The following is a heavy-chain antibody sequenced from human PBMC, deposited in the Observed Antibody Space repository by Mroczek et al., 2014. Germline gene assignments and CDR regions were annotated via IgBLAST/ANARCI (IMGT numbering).Heavy chain of an antibody. D-gene: IGHD1-7*01. CDR3: ARHVSLTGTTGYVLGDYFDY. CDR1: GYSFTSYW. J-gene: IGHJ4*02. V-gene: IGHV5-51*01. CDR2: IYPGDSDT. Sequence: SGAEVKKPGESLKISCKGSGYSFTSYWIGWVRQMPGKGLEWMGIIYPGDSDTRYSPSFQGQVTISADKSISTAYLQWSSLKASDTAMYYCARHVSLTGTTGYVLGDYFDYWGQGTLVTVSS.